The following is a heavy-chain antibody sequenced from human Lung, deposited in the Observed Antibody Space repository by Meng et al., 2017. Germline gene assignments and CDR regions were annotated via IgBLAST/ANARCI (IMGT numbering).Heavy chain of an antibody. J-gene: IGHJ3*02. Sequence: GESPKTSCAASGFTVSSNYMSWVRQAPGKGLEWVSVIYSDGSTYYADSVKGQFTISRHNSKNTLYLQMNSLRAEDTAVYYRAREVSWTPGAFDIWGQGTMVTVSS. CDR2: IYSDGST. D-gene: IGHD6-13*01. CDR3: AREVSWTPGAFDI. V-gene: IGHV3-53*04. CDR1: GFTVSSNY.